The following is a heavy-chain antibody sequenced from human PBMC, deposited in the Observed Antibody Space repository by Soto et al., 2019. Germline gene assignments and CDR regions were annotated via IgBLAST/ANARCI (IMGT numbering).Heavy chain of an antibody. V-gene: IGHV3-23*01. D-gene: IGHD3-3*01. CDR1: GFTFSSYA. CDR3: AKDLARDVCSGYYYYYYYMDV. J-gene: IGHJ6*03. CDR2: ISGSGGST. Sequence: GESLKISCAASGFTFSSYAMTWVRQPPGKGLEWVSAISGSGGSTYYADPVKGRFTISRDSSKNTLYLQMNSLRAEDTAIYYCAKDLARDVCSGYYYYYYYMDVWGKGTTVTVSS.